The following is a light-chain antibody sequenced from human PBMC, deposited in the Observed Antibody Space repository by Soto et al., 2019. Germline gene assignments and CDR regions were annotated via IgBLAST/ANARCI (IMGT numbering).Light chain of an antibody. CDR2: GAS. CDR3: QQYDISPLT. J-gene: IGKJ4*01. V-gene: IGKV3-20*01. CDR1: QSVSSSY. Sequence: ELVLTQSPGTLSLSPGERATLSCRASQSVSSSYLAWYQQKPGKAPRLLIYGASSRATGIPDRFSGSGSGTDFTLTISRLEPEDFAVYYCQQYDISPLTFGGGTKVEIK.